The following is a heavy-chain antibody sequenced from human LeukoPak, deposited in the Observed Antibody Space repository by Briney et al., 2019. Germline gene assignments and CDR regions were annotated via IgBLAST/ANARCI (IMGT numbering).Heavy chain of an antibody. Sequence: GASVKVSCKASGYTFTSYDINWVRQATGQGLEWMGWMNPNSGNTGYAQKFQGRVTITRNTSISTAYMELSSLRSEDTAVYYCARGSQRLLSPEGYWGQGTLVTVSS. CDR1: GYTFTSYD. CDR2: MNPNSGNT. CDR3: ARGSQRLLSPEGY. D-gene: IGHD2-21*02. V-gene: IGHV1-8*03. J-gene: IGHJ4*02.